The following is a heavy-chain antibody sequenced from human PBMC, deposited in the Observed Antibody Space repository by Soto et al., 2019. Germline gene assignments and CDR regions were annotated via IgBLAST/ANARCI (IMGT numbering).Heavy chain of an antibody. CDR3: ARDYADIAVAGIPLLAH. Sequence: QVQLVQSGAEVKKPGASVNVSCKASGFTFIKYAMHWVRQAPGQRPEWMGWINAGKGNTGYSQRWQGRVPLTRDTSASTVYMDLSSLRSEDTAVYYCARDYADIAVAGIPLLAHWGQGTLVTVSS. V-gene: IGHV1-3*01. J-gene: IGHJ4*01. D-gene: IGHD6-19*01. CDR2: INAGKGNT. CDR1: GFTFIKYA.